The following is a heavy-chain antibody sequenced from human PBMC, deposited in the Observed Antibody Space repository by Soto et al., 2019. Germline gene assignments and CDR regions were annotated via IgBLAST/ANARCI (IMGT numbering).Heavy chain of an antibody. J-gene: IGHJ6*02. CDR3: ARVSWREKYGMDV. CDR1: GFTFSDSY. Sequence: GGSLRLSCAASGFTFSDSYMSWIRQAPGKGLEWISYITFSGNTVYYADSLKGRFTISRDNAKNSLYLQMNRLRAEDTAVYYCARVSWREKYGMDVWGQGTTVTVSS. V-gene: IGHV3-11*01. CDR2: ITFSGNTV.